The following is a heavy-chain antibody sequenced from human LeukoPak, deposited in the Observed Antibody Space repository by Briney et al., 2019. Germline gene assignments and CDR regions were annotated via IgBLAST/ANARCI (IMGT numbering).Heavy chain of an antibody. D-gene: IGHD1-26*01. CDR1: GFTFDDYA. Sequence: GRSLRLSCAASGFTFDDYAMHWVRQAPGKGLEWVSGISWNSGSIGYADSVKGRFTISRDNAKNSLYLQMNSLRAEDTAVYYCAKDPPVGANLWGQGTLVTVSS. CDR3: AKDPPVGANL. CDR2: ISWNSGSI. V-gene: IGHV3-9*01. J-gene: IGHJ4*02.